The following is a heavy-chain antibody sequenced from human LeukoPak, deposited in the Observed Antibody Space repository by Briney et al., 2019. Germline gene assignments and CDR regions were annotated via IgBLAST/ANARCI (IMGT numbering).Heavy chain of an antibody. CDR1: GFTFDDYA. V-gene: IGHV3-9*01. CDR3: AKDLASDAFDI. CDR2: ISWNSGSI. J-gene: IGHJ3*02. Sequence: PGGSLRLSCADSGFTFDDYAMHWVRQAPGKGLEWVSGISWNSGSIGYADSVKGRFTISRDNAKNSLYLQMNSLRAEDTALYYCAKDLASDAFDIWGQGTMVTVSS.